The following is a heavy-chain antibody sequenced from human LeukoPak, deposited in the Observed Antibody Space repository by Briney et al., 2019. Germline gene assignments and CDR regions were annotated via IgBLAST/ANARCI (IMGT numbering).Heavy chain of an antibody. CDR2: ISYDGSNK. J-gene: IGHJ4*02. Sequence: GGSLRLSCAASGFTFSSYAMHWVRQAPGKGLEWVAVISYDGSNKYYADSVKGRFTISRDNSKSTLYLQMNSLRAEDTAVYYCARSLPVGDILTGHYGYWGQGTLVTVSS. D-gene: IGHD3-9*01. CDR3: ARSLPVGDILTGHYGY. V-gene: IGHV3-30-3*01. CDR1: GFTFSSYA.